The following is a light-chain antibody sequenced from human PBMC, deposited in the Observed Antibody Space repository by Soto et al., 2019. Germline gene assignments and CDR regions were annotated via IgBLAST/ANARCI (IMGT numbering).Light chain of an antibody. CDR3: QNYNSYSVT. Sequence: DIPMTQSPSTLSASVGDRVTITCRASQSINSWLAWYQQKPGKAPNLLIYKASSLESGVPSRFSGSGYGTEFTLTISSLQPDDFGTYYCQNYNSYSVTFGGGTKVEIK. CDR1: QSINSW. V-gene: IGKV1-5*03. J-gene: IGKJ4*01. CDR2: KAS.